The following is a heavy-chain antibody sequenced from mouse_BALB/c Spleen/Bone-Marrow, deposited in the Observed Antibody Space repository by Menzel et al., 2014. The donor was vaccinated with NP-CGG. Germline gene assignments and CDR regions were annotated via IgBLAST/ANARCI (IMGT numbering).Heavy chain of an antibody. V-gene: IGHV1S81*02. J-gene: IGHJ3*01. CDR3: KSEGNCPFAY. CDR2: INPSNGGT. D-gene: IGHD2-1*01. CDR1: GDTFTTYD. Sequence: QVQLQQSGAELVKPGASVKLSCKASGDTFTTYDMYWVKQRPGQGLEWIGEINPSNGGTNFNENFKSKATLTVDKSSSTPYVQRSSLQSEDSAVYHCKSEGNCPFAYWGRGNLGTVSA.